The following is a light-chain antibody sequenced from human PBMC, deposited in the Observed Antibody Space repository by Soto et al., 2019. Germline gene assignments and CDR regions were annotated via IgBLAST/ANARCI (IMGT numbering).Light chain of an antibody. Sequence: QSALTQPASVSGSPGQSITISCTGTSSDVGGYIYVSWYQQHPGKAPKLMIYEVSNRPSGVSNRFSGSKSGNTASLTIYGLQAEDEADYYCSSYSRTSFYVFGTGTKVTVL. CDR2: EVS. V-gene: IGLV2-14*01. J-gene: IGLJ1*01. CDR3: SSYSRTSFYV. CDR1: SSDVGGYIY.